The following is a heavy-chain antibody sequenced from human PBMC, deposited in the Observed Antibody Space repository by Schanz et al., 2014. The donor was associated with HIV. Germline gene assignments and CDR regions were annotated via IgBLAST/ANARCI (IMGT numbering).Heavy chain of an antibody. J-gene: IGHJ3*02. CDR2: ISSSGSTI. V-gene: IGHV3-11*04. CDR1: GFTFSDYY. D-gene: IGHD2-2*01. CDR3: ARDVAGCSGTSCYSDAFDI. Sequence: VQLVESGGGLVQPGGSLRLSCTASGFTFSDYYMSWIRQAPGKGLEWVSYISSSGSTIYYADSVKGRFTISRDNGKNSLYLQMNSLRAEDTAVYFCARDVAGCSGTSCYSDAFDIWGQGTLVTVSS.